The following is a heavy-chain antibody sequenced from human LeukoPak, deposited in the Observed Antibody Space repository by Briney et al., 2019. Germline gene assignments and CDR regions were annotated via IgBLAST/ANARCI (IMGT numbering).Heavy chain of an antibody. CDR3: ARGARWAYYFDY. D-gene: IGHD4-23*01. Sequence: LSLTCTVSGGSISSYYWSWVRQAPGKGLEWVSAISGSGGSTYYADSVKGRFTISRDNANNSVFLQMNNLRAEDSAIYYCARGARWAYYFDYWGQGSLVTVSS. CDR2: ISGSGGST. V-gene: IGHV3-11*01. CDR1: GGSISSYY. J-gene: IGHJ4*02.